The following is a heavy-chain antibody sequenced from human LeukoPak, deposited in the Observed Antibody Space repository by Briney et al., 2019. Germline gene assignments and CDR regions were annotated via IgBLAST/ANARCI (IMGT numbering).Heavy chain of an antibody. CDR3: ARAPFSSGWYLPWGYMDV. D-gene: IGHD6-19*01. J-gene: IGHJ6*03. V-gene: IGHV1-2*02. CDR2: INPNSGGT. Sequence: ASVKVSCKASGYTFTGYYVHWVRQAPGQGLEWMGWINPNSGGTNYAQKFQGRVSMTTDTSTSTAYMELRSLRSDDTAVYYCARAPFSSGWYLPWGYMDVWGKGTTVTISS. CDR1: GYTFTGYY.